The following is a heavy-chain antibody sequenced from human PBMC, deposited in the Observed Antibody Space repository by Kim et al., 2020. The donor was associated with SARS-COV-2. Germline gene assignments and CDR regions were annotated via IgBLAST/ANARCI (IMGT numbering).Heavy chain of an antibody. CDR1: GGSISSYY. Sequence: SETLSLTCTVSGGSISSYYWSWIRQPPGKGLEWIGYIYYSGSTNYNPSLKSRVTISVDTSKNQFSLKLSSVTAADTAVYYCARGGYSGSYYFDYWGQGTLVTVSS. J-gene: IGHJ4*02. D-gene: IGHD1-26*01. CDR2: IYYSGST. CDR3: ARGGYSGSYYFDY. V-gene: IGHV4-59*01.